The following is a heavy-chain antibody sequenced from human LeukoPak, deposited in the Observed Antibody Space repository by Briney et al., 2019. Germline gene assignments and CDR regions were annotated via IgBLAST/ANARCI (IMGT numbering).Heavy chain of an antibody. CDR1: GGSISSSSYY. D-gene: IGHD2-2*01. Sequence: SETLSLTCTVSGGSISSSSYYWGWIRQPPGKGLEWIGSIYYSGSTYYNPSLKSRVTISVDTSKNQFSLKLSSVTAADTAVYYCARDCSSTSCYPRYYYMDVWGKGTTVTVSS. J-gene: IGHJ6*03. V-gene: IGHV4-39*07. CDR3: ARDCSSTSCYPRYYYMDV. CDR2: IYYSGST.